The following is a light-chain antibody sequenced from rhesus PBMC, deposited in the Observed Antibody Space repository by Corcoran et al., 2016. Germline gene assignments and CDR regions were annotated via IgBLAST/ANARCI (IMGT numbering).Light chain of an antibody. CDR2: EVS. CDR1: QSLLHSDGKTY. CDR3: MQGIQLPLT. V-gene: IGKV2S15*01. Sequence: DIVMTQTPLSLPVTPGEPASISCRSSQSLLHSDGKTYLYWYRQKPGQSPPLLIYEVSNRASGGPDRFSGRGSGTDCTLTISRVEAEDVGVYYCMQGIQLPLTFGGGTKVELK. J-gene: IGKJ4*01.